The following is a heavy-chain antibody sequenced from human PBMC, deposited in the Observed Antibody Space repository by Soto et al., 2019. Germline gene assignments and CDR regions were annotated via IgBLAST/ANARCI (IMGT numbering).Heavy chain of an antibody. CDR1: GHTFTGYY. J-gene: IGHJ4*02. CDR3: AREALSISSGWYDY. CDR2: INPNSGGT. V-gene: IGHV1-2*04. D-gene: IGHD6-19*01. Sequence: GAPLKVSCKSSGHTFTGYYMHWARQAPGQGLEWMGWINPNSGGTNYAQKFQGWVTMTRDTSISTAYMELSRLRSDDTAVCYCAREALSISSGWYDYWGQGTLVTVSS.